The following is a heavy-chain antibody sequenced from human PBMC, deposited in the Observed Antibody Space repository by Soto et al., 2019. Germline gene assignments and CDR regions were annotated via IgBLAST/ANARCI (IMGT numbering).Heavy chain of an antibody. CDR3: AREATTPRWFDP. CDR1: SGSVSSGGYY. V-gene: IGHV4-61*08. CDR2: MYYSRST. Sequence: QVQLPQSGPGLVKPSETLSLTCTVSSGSVSSGGYYWSWIRQPPGKGLEWIGHMYYSRSTNYNPSLTSRVTISVDTSKNQLSLWLSSVTTAETAVYYCAREATTPRWFDPWGQGALVTVSS. D-gene: IGHD5-12*01. J-gene: IGHJ5*02.